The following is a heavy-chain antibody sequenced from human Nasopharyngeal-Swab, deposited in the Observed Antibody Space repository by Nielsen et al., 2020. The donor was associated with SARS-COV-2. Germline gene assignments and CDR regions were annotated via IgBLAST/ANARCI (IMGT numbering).Heavy chain of an antibody. J-gene: IGHJ6*02. V-gene: IGHV3-30*18. Sequence: WVRQAPGKGLEWVAVISYDGSNKYYADSVKGRFTISRDNSKNTLYLQMNSLRAEDTAVYYCAKGQGSSSYGMDVWGQGTTVTVSS. D-gene: IGHD6-6*01. CDR2: ISYDGSNK. CDR3: AKGQGSSSYGMDV.